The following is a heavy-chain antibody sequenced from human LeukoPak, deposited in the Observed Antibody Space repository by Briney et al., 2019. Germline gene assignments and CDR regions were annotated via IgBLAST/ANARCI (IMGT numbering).Heavy chain of an antibody. J-gene: IGHJ4*02. V-gene: IGHV3-30*02. CDR1: GFTFSNYW. Sequence: GGSLRLSCAASGFTFSNYWMSWVRQAPGKGLEWVAFIRYDGSNKYYADSVKGRFPISRDNSKNTLYLQMNSLRAEDTAVYYCAPITMVRGVHSRDYWGQGTLVTVSS. CDR3: APITMVRGVHSRDY. CDR2: IRYDGSNK. D-gene: IGHD3-10*01.